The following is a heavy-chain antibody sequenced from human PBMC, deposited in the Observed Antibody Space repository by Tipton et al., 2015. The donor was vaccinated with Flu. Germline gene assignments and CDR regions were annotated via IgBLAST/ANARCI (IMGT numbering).Heavy chain of an antibody. CDR1: GYTFTNYY. J-gene: IGHJ4*02. D-gene: IGHD3-16*01. Sequence: QVQLVQSGAEVKKPGASVKLSCKASGYTFTNYYIHWVRQAPGQGLEWMGNINPTGGTTIYAERFLGRVTMTRDTSTSTVYMELNSLKSEDTAMYYCARDMGGFDYWGQGALVTVSS. CDR2: INPTGGTT. CDR3: ARDMGGFDY. V-gene: IGHV1-46*01.